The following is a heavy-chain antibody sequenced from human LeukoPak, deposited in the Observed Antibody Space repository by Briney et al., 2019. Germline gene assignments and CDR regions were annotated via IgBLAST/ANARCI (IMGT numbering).Heavy chain of an antibody. CDR2: IYYSGST. V-gene: IGHV4-31*03. Sequence: SQTLSLTCTVSGGSISSGDYYWSWIRQHPGKGLEWIGYIYYSGSTYYNPSLKSRVTLSVDTSKNQFSLKLNSVTAADTAVYYCARWEPYSGYDYLDYWGQGTLVTVSS. CDR3: ARWEPYSGYDYLDY. J-gene: IGHJ4*02. D-gene: IGHD5-12*01. CDR1: GGSISSGDYY.